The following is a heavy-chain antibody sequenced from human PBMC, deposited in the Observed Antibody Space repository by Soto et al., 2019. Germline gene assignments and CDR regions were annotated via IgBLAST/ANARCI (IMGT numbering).Heavy chain of an antibody. CDR2: IIPIFGTA. Sequence: SVKVSCKASGGTFSSYAISWVRQAPGQGLEWMGGIIPIFGTANYAQKFQGRVTITADESTSTAYMELSSLRSEDTAVYYCARAYMAVAGPGAFDIWGQGTMVTASS. D-gene: IGHD6-19*01. V-gene: IGHV1-69*13. J-gene: IGHJ3*02. CDR3: ARAYMAVAGPGAFDI. CDR1: GGTFSSYA.